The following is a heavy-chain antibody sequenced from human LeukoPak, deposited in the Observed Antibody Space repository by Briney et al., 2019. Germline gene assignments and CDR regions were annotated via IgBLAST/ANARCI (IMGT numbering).Heavy chain of an antibody. D-gene: IGHD3-10*01. J-gene: IGHJ5*02. CDR1: GFTFSSYS. V-gene: IGHV3-21*01. Sequence: PGGSLRLSCAASGFTFSSYSMNWVRQAPGKGPEWVSSISSSSSYIYYADSMKGRFTISRDNAKNSLYLQMNSLRAEDTAVYYCARNNWFGEFENWFDPWGQGTLVTVSS. CDR2: ISSSSSYI. CDR3: ARNNWFGEFENWFDP.